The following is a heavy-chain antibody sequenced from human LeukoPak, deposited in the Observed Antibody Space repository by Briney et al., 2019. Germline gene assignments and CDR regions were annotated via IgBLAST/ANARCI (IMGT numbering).Heavy chain of an antibody. J-gene: IGHJ4*02. Sequence: ASVKVSCKVSGYTLIELSIHWVRQAPGEGLEWMGGYDPGDGETIYAQKFQGRVTMTEDTSTDIAYMELNNLRSEDTAMYYCTTYGVYGGISDYWGQGTLVTVFS. D-gene: IGHD4-23*01. CDR2: YDPGDGET. CDR3: TTYGVYGGISDY. CDR1: GYTLIELS. V-gene: IGHV1-24*01.